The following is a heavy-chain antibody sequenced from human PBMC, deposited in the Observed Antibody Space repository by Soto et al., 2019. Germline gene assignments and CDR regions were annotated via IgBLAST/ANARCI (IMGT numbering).Heavy chain of an antibody. D-gene: IGHD3-10*01. Sequence: SETLSLTCTVSGDSISNTAYYWGWIRQPPGKGLEWIGDIYHSGSTYYNPSLKSRVTISVDTSKNQFSLKLRSVTAADTAVYYCARRSRWYDYGTARYYNLWLDPWGRGTLVTFSS. CDR1: GDSISNTAYY. J-gene: IGHJ5*02. CDR2: IYHSGST. CDR3: ARRSRWYDYGTARYYNLWLDP. V-gene: IGHV4-39*01.